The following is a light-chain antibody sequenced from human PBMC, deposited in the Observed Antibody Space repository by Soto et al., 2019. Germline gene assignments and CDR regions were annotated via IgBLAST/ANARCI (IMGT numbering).Light chain of an antibody. J-gene: IGLJ2*01. CDR1: SSDVGGYNY. V-gene: IGLV2-14*01. CDR2: DVS. Sequence: QSVLTQPASVSGSPGQSITISCTGTSSDVGGYNYVSWYQQHPGKAPKLMIYDVSNRPSGVSNRFSGSKSGNTASLTISGLQAEDEADYYCSSYTSSSNVVFGVGTKLTVL. CDR3: SSYTSSSNVV.